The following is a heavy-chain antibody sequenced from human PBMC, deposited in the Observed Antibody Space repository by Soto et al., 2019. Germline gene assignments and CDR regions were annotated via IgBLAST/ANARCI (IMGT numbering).Heavy chain of an antibody. CDR3: ARVAYKYGPFDF. J-gene: IGHJ4*02. Sequence: KASETLSLTCSVGGSINVYYLTWLRQPAGKGLEWIGHMYTSGTTNYNASLKSRVTMSRDTSQNQFSLKLTSVTAADTAMYYCARVAYKYGPFDFWGQGTLVTVSS. CDR2: MYTSGTT. D-gene: IGHD5-18*01. CDR1: GGSINVYY. V-gene: IGHV4-4*07.